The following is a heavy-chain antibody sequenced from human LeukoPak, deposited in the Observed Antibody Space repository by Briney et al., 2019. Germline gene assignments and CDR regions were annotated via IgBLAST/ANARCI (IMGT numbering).Heavy chain of an antibody. J-gene: IGHJ4*02. CDR1: GFTFDDYG. D-gene: IGHD3-10*01. Sequence: PGGSLRLSCAASGFTFDDYGMSWVRQAPGKGLEWVSGINWNGGSTGYADSVKGRFTISRDNAKNSLYLQMNSLRAEDTAVYYCAKVDGSGSYRYYWGQGTLVTVSS. V-gene: IGHV3-20*04. CDR2: INWNGGST. CDR3: AKVDGSGSYRYY.